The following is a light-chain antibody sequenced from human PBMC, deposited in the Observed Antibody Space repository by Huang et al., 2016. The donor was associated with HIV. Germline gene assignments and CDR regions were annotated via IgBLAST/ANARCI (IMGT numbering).Light chain of an antibody. V-gene: IGKV3-11*01. Sequence: EIVLTQSPATLSLSPGERATLSCRASQSVSSYLAWYQQKPGQAPRLLIYDASNRATGIPARFSGSGSGTDFTLTISSLEPEEFAVYYCQQRTTWPTWTFGQGTKVEIK. J-gene: IGKJ1*01. CDR3: QQRTTWPTWT. CDR1: QSVSSY. CDR2: DAS.